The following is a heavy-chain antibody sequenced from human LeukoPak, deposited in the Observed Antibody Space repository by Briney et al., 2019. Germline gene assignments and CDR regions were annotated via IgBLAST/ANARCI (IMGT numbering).Heavy chain of an antibody. V-gene: IGHV1-69*13. CDR1: GGTFSSYA. Sequence: SVKVSCKASGGTFSSYAISWVRQAPGQGLEWMGGVIPIFGTANYAQKFQGRVTITADESTSTAYLELSSLRSEDTAVYYCARVRYCSSTSCYDAFDIWGQGTMVTVSS. D-gene: IGHD2-2*01. CDR2: VIPIFGTA. J-gene: IGHJ3*02. CDR3: ARVRYCSSTSCYDAFDI.